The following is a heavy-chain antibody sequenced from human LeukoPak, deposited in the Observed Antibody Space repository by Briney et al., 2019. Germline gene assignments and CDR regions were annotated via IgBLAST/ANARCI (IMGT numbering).Heavy chain of an antibody. V-gene: IGHV3-21*01. D-gene: IGHD6-19*01. CDR1: GFTFRRLA. CDR2: ISSSSYI. CDR3: ARDPGVAVAGTADY. Sequence: GGSLRLSCAASGFTFRRLAMTWVRQAPGKGLEWVSSISSSSYIYYADSVKGRFTISRDNAKNSLYLQMNSLRAEDTAVYYCARDPGVAVAGTADYWGQGTLVTVSS. J-gene: IGHJ4*02.